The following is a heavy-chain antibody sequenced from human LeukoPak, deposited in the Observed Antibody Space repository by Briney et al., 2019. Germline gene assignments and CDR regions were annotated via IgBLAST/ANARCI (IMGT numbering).Heavy chain of an antibody. Sequence: SETLSLTCTVSGGSISSSSYYWGWIRQPPGKGLEWIGSIYYSGSTYYNPSLKSRVTISVDTSKNQFSLKLSSVTAADTAVYYCARHGAIAVAGWYFDLWGRGTLVTVSS. J-gene: IGHJ2*01. D-gene: IGHD6-19*01. CDR1: GGSISSSSYY. CDR2: IYYSGST. CDR3: ARHGAIAVAGWYFDL. V-gene: IGHV4-39*07.